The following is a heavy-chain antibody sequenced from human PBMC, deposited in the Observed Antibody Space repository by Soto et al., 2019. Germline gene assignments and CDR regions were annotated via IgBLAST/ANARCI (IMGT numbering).Heavy chain of an antibody. Sequence: PSETMSVTCAVAGGYISSGGYSWSWNRQPPGKGLEWIGYMYHSGSTYYNPSLKSRVTMSVDTSKNQFSLKLTSVTAVDTAVYYCARREIQGLIDYWGQGTLVTVSS. V-gene: IGHV4-30-2*01. J-gene: IGHJ4*02. CDR2: MYHSGST. D-gene: IGHD1-26*01. CDR1: GGYISSGGYS. CDR3: ARREIQGLIDY.